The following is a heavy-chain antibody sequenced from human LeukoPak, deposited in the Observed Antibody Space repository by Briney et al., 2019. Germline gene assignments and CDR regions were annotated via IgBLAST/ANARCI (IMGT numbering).Heavy chain of an antibody. CDR2: INPNSGGT. V-gene: IGHV1-2*02. CDR3: ASGGYSYVSPRNWFDP. Sequence: EASVKVSCKASGYTFTGYYMDWVRQAPGQGLEWMGWINPNSGGTNYAQKFQGRVTMTRDTSISTAYMELSRLRSDDTAVYYCASGGYSYVSPRNWFDPWGQGTLVTVSS. CDR1: GYTFTGYY. D-gene: IGHD5-18*01. J-gene: IGHJ5*02.